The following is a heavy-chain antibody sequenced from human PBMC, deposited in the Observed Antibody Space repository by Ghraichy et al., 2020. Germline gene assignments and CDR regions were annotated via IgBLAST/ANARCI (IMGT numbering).Heavy chain of an antibody. CDR2: IKEDGSDK. CDR1: GFTFSFYW. V-gene: IGHV3-7*01. D-gene: IGHD5-24*01. Sequence: GGSLRLSCAASGFTFSFYWMSWVRQAPGKGLEWVATIKEDGSDKYYVDSVRGRFTVSRDNAKNLVFLQMNSLRAEDTAIYYCARALFGDGNSTHWGQGTLVTVSS. J-gene: IGHJ4*02. CDR3: ARALFGDGNSTH.